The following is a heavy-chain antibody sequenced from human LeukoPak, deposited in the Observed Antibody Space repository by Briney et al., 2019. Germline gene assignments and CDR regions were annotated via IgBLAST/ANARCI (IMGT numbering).Heavy chain of an antibody. CDR1: GYTFTGYY. CDR2: INPNSGGT. V-gene: IGHV1-2*02. CDR3: ARALDGDYVGY. J-gene: IGHJ4*02. Sequence: EASVTVSCKASGYTFTGYYMHWVRQAPGQGLEWMGWINPNSGGTNYAQKFQGRVTMTRDTSISTVYMELSSLRSEDTAVYYCARALDGDYVGYWGQGTLVTVSS. D-gene: IGHD4-17*01.